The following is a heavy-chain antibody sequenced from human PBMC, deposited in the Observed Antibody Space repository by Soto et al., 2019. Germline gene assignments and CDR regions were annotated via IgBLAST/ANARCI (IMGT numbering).Heavy chain of an antibody. Sequence: QVQLVQSGAEVKKPGASVKVSCKASGYTFTSYGISCVRPAPGQGLEWMGWISAYNGNTNSAQKLQGRVTMTTDTSTSTAYMELRSLRSDDTAVYYCARDQNHSDILTGYFVDWFDHWGQGTLVTVSS. J-gene: IGHJ5*02. V-gene: IGHV1-18*01. CDR3: ARDQNHSDILTGYFVDWFDH. D-gene: IGHD3-9*01. CDR1: GYTFTSYG. CDR2: ISAYNGNT.